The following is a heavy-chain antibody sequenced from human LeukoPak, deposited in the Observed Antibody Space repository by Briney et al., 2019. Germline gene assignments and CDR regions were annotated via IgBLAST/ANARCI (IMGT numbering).Heavy chain of an antibody. D-gene: IGHD6-19*01. V-gene: IGHV3-33*01. CDR1: GFTFSSYG. CDR3: ASESGSGWYGLDY. Sequence: GGSLRLSCAAPGFTFSSYGMHWVRQAPGKGLEWVAVIWYDGSNKYYADSVKGRFTISRDDSKNTLYLQMNSLRAEDTAVYYCASESGSGWYGLDYWGQGTLVTVSS. J-gene: IGHJ4*02. CDR2: IWYDGSNK.